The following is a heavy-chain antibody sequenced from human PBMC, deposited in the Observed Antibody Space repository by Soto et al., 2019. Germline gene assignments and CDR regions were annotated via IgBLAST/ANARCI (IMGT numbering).Heavy chain of an antibody. J-gene: IGHJ6*02. V-gene: IGHV4-59*08. CDR2: IYYSGST. D-gene: IGHD2-15*01. Sequence: SETLALTCTVSGGCISSYYWSWIRQPPGKGLEWIGYIYYSGSTNYNPSLKSRVTISVATSKNQFSLKLSSVTAADTAVYYCARDCSGGRCYFCGMDVWGQGTTVTVSS. CDR1: GGCISSYY. CDR3: ARDCSGGRCYFCGMDV.